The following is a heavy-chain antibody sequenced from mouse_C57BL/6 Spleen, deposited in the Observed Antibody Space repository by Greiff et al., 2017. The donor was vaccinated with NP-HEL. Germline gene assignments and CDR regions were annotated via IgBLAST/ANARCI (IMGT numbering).Heavy chain of an antibody. CDR3: ARGFITTVVATDYAMDY. J-gene: IGHJ4*01. V-gene: IGHV1-18*01. Sequence: VQLQQSGPELVKPGASVKIPCKASGYTFTDYNMDWVKQSHGKSLEWIGDINPNNGGTIYNQKFKGKATLTVDQSSSTAYMELRSLTSEDTAVYYCARGFITTVVATDYAMDYWGQGTSVTVSS. CDR2: INPNNGGT. CDR1: GYTFTDYN. D-gene: IGHD1-1*01.